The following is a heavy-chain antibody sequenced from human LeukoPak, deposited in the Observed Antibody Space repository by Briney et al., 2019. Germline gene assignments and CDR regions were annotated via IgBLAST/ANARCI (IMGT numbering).Heavy chain of an antibody. CDR1: GFTFSSYE. V-gene: IGHV3-23*01. CDR3: AREQWLIGYYFDY. Sequence: GGSLRLSCAASGFTFSSYEMNWARQAPGKGLEWVSGIDAGGHNTYYADSVKGRFTISRDSFKNTLYLQINSLRVDDTAVYYCAREQWLIGYYFDYWGQGTLVTVS. D-gene: IGHD6-19*01. CDR2: IDAGGHNT. J-gene: IGHJ4*02.